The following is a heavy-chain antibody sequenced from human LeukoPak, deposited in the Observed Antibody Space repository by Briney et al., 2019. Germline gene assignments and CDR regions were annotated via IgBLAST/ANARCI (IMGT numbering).Heavy chain of an antibody. Sequence: GGSLRLSCSASGFTFSSYAMHWVRQAPGKGLEYVSAISSSGGGTYYADSVKGRFTISRDNSKNTLHLQMSSLRAEDTAVYYCVKYSNSCYDPWGQGTLVTVSS. CDR1: GFTFSSYA. CDR3: VKYSNSCYDP. D-gene: IGHD6-13*01. CDR2: ISSSGGGT. J-gene: IGHJ5*02. V-gene: IGHV3-64D*06.